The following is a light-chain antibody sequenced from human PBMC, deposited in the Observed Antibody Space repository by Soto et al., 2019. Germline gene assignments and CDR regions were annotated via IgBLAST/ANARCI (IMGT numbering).Light chain of an antibody. J-gene: IGKJ2*01. Sequence: DIQMTQSPSSLSASVGDRVTITCRASQVISNYLAWYQQKPGKVPSLLIYDASTLQSGVPSRFSGSGSGTEFTLTISSLQPEDIGTYYCQNYNIAPYTFGQGTKLEIK. CDR3: QNYNIAPYT. CDR1: QVISNY. V-gene: IGKV1-27*01. CDR2: DAS.